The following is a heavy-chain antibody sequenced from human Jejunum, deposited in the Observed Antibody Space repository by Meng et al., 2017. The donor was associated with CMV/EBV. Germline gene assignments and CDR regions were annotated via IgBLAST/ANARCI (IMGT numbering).Heavy chain of an antibody. CDR3: AREGAVAGLDLDY. J-gene: IGHJ4*02. Sequence: QVQLVQSGAEVKKPGASVRVSCKASGYTFINFVMHWVRQAPGQRLEWMGWINADTGNTRYSQNFQGRLTFTRDTSASTTHMELSSLRSEDTAVYYCAREGAVAGLDLDYWGQGTLVTVSS. CDR2: INADTGNT. V-gene: IGHV1-3*01. D-gene: IGHD6-19*01. CDR1: GYTFINFV.